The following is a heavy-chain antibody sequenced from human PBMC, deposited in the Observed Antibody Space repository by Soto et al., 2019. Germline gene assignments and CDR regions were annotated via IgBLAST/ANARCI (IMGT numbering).Heavy chain of an antibody. D-gene: IGHD2-21*02. CDR3: AREGWKVTTGGVYYYYGMDV. V-gene: IGHV4-30-4*01. J-gene: IGHJ6*02. CDR2: TYYSGST. CDR1: GGSISSGDYY. Sequence: QVQLQESGPGLVKPSQTLSLTCTVSGGSISSGDYYWSWLRQPPGKGLEWIGYTYYSGSTYYNPSLKSRVTISVDTSKNQFSLKLSSVTAADTAVYYCAREGWKVTTGGVYYYYGMDVWGQGTTVTVSS.